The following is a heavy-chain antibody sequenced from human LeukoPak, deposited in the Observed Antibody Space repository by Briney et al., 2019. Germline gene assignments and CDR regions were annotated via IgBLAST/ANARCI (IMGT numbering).Heavy chain of an antibody. D-gene: IGHD3-10*01. CDR1: GFTFNIYH. J-gene: IGHJ4*02. V-gene: IGHV3-7*01. CDR2: IKQDGSEK. Sequence: GGSLRLSCAASGFTFNIYHMSWVRQAPGKGLEWVANIKQDGSEKYYVDSVKGRFTISRDNAKNSLYLQMNSLRAEDTAVYYCARADGSGRKWGQGTLVTVSS. CDR3: ARADGSGRK.